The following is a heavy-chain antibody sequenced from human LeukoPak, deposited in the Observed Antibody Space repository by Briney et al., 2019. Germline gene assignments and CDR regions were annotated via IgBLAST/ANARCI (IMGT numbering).Heavy chain of an antibody. D-gene: IGHD1-26*01. Sequence: ASVKVSCKASGYDFTKYAVQWVRQAPGQRLEWMGWIDAGNGRTKYSQDFQGRVTISRDTSASIAYMELSSLRSDDMAVYYCASEYSGSVNGAFDIWGQGTMVTVSS. CDR1: GYDFTKYA. CDR2: IDAGNGRT. J-gene: IGHJ3*02. CDR3: ASEYSGSVNGAFDI. V-gene: IGHV1-3*03.